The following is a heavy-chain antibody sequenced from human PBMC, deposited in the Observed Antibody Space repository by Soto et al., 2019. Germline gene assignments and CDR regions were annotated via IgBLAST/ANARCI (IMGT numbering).Heavy chain of an antibody. D-gene: IGHD6-6*01. CDR1: RASITTGGNS. CDR2: IYQSGTT. CDR3: ARGKKETLFVFMDV. Sequence: LSLTCVVSRASITTGGNSWHWVRQPPGKVLEWIGYIYQSGTTFYNPSLRSRVTMSVDRSKNQFSLNLRSVTAADTAVYYCARGKKETLFVFMDVWGQGTTVTVSS. V-gene: IGHV4-30-2*01. J-gene: IGHJ6*02.